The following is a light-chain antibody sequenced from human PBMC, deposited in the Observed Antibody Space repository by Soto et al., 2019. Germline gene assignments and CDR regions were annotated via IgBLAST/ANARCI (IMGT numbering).Light chain of an antibody. CDR1: QGISSL. V-gene: IGKV1-9*01. J-gene: IGKJ5*01. Sequence: DIQLTQSPSFLSASVGDRVTITCRASQGISSLLAWYQQKPGKAPNLLIYAASTLQSGVPSRFSGSGSGTEFTLTISSLQPEDFATYYCQQYKTYPPTFGQGTRLEIK. CDR2: AAS. CDR3: QQYKTYPPT.